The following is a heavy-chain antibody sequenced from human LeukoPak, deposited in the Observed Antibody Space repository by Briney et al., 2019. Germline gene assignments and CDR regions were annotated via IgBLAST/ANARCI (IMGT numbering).Heavy chain of an antibody. J-gene: IGHJ4*02. V-gene: IGHV1-8*03. CDR2: MNPNSGNT. CDR1: GYTFTSYD. Sequence: GASVKVSCKASGYTFTSYDINWVRQATGQGLEWMGWMNPNSGNTGYAQKFQGRVTITRNTSISTAYMELSSLRSEDTAVYHCARGRAAAGSKGYYFDYWGQGTLVTVSS. D-gene: IGHD6-13*01. CDR3: ARGRAAAGSKGYYFDY.